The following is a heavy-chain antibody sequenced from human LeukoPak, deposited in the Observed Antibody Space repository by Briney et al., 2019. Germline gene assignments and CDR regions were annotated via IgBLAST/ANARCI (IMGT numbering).Heavy chain of an antibody. CDR1: GFTFSSYA. J-gene: IGHJ4*02. CDR3: AKDSLLVRLDSPFDY. D-gene: IGHD3-10*01. CDR2: FSGSGGST. V-gene: IGHV3-23*01. Sequence: GGSLRLSCAASGFTFSSYAMSWVRQAPGKGLEWVSAFSGSGGSTYYADSVKGRFTISRDNSKNTLYLQMNSLRAEDTAVYYCAKDSLLVRLDSPFDYWGQGTLVTVSS.